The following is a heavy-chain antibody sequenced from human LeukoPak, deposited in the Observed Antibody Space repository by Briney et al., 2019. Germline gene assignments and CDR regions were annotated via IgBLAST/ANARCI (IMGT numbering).Heavy chain of an antibody. D-gene: IGHD3-22*01. Sequence: PGGSLRLSCAATGFTFSSYWMSWVRQAPGKGLEWVANIKQDGSEKYYVDSVKGRFTISRDNAKNSLYLQMNSLRAEDTAVYYCARDYYDSSGYPYYYYGMDVWGQGTTVTVSS. CDR2: IKQDGSEK. CDR3: ARDYYDSSGYPYYYYGMDV. CDR1: GFTFSSYW. J-gene: IGHJ6*02. V-gene: IGHV3-7*01.